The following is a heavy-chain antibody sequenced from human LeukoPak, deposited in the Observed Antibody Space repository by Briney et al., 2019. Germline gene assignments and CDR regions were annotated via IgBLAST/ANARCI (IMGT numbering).Heavy chain of an antibody. V-gene: IGHV4-59*01. CDR2: TYYSGST. Sequence: ASETLSLTCTVSGGSISSYYWSWIRQPPGKGLEWIGYTYYSGSTNYSPSLKSRVTISVDTFKNQFSLKLSSVTAADTAVYYCARAPLQLAWFDPWGQGTLVTVSS. D-gene: IGHD5-18*01. CDR3: ARAPLQLAWFDP. CDR1: GGSISSYY. J-gene: IGHJ5*02.